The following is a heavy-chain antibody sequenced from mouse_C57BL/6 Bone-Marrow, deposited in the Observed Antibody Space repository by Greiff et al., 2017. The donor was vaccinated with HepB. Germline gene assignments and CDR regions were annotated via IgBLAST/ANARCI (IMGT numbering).Heavy chain of an antibody. CDR2: ISSGGSYT. V-gene: IGHV5-6*01. CDR3: ARFLYYCNYFDY. Sequence: EVMLVESGGDLVKPGGSLKLSCAASGFTFSSYGMSWVRQTPDKRLEWVATISSGGSYTYYPDSVKGRFTISRDNAKNTLYLQMSSLKSEDKAMYYCARFLYYCNYFDYWGQGTTLTVSS. CDR1: GFTFSSYG. D-gene: IGHD1-1*01. J-gene: IGHJ2*01.